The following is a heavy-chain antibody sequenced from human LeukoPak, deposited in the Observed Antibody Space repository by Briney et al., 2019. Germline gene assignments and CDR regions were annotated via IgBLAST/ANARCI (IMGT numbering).Heavy chain of an antibody. D-gene: IGHD6-6*01. CDR1: GYSFTSYW. V-gene: IGHV5-51*01. CDR2: IYPGDSDT. CDR3: ARRGSSSSEAPNAFDI. J-gene: IGHJ3*02. Sequence: GESLKISCKGSGYSFTSYWIGWVRQMPGKGLEWMGIIYPGDSDTRYSPSFQGQVIISADKSISTAYLQWSSLKASDTAMYYRARRGSSSSEAPNAFDIWGQGTMVTVSS.